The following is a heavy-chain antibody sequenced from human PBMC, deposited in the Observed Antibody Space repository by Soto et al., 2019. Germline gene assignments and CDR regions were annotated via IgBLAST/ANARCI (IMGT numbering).Heavy chain of an antibody. V-gene: IGHV3-53*04. CDR3: ARWRQQLVEWDWFDP. D-gene: IGHD6-13*01. CDR1: GFTVSSNY. J-gene: IGHJ5*02. Sequence: EVQLVESGGGLVQPGGSLRLSCAASGFTVSSNYMSWVRQAPGKGLEWVAVIDSGGSTYYADYVKGRFTISRHNSKNTLYLQMTSLRAEDTAVYYCARWRQQLVEWDWFDPWGQGTLVTVSS. CDR2: IDSGGST.